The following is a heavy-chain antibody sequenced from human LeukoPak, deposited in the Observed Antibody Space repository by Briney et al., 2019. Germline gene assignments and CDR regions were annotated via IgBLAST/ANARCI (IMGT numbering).Heavy chain of an antibody. CDR2: ISYDGSNK. Sequence: GGSLRLSCAASGFTFSSYGMHWVRQAPGKGLEWVAVISYDGSNKYYADSVKGRFTISRDNSKNTLYLQMNSLRAEDTAVYYCAKTSYGLILDYWGQGTLVTVSS. D-gene: IGHD3-10*01. V-gene: IGHV3-30*18. J-gene: IGHJ4*02. CDR1: GFTFSSYG. CDR3: AKTSYGLILDY.